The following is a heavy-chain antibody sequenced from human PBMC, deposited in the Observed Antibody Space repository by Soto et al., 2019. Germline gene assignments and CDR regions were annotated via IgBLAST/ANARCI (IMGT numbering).Heavy chain of an antibody. Sequence: QVQLQESGPGLVKPSQTLSLTCTVSGGSISSGDYYWSWIRQPPGKGLEWIGYIYYSGSTYYNPSLTSRVXTSXDXSKNQFSLKLSSVTAADTAVYYCAGGGDGYNPPFDYWGQGTLVTVSS. V-gene: IGHV4-30-4*01. CDR1: GGSISSGDYY. CDR3: AGGGDGYNPPFDY. J-gene: IGHJ4*02. CDR2: IYYSGST. D-gene: IGHD5-12*01.